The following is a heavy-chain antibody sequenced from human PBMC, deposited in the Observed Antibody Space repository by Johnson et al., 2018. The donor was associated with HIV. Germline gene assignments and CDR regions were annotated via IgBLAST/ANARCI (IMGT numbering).Heavy chain of an antibody. J-gene: IGHJ3*02. Sequence: MQLVESGGGLVQPGGSLRLSCAASGFTVSSNYMSWVRQAPGKGLEWVSVIYSGGSTYYEDSVKGRFTISRDNSKNTLYLQMNSRRAEDTAGYYCARGLDSGSSWFGAFDIWGQGTMFTVSS. D-gene: IGHD6-13*01. CDR3: ARGLDSGSSWFGAFDI. CDR2: IYSGGST. V-gene: IGHV3-66*01. CDR1: GFTVSSNY.